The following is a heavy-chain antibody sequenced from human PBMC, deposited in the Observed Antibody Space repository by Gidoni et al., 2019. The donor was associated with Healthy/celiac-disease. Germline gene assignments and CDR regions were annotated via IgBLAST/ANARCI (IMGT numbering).Heavy chain of an antibody. V-gene: IGHV4-31*03. CDR2: IYYSGRT. Sequence: QVQLQESGPGLVKPSQTLSLTCTFSGGSISSGGYYWSWSRKHPGKGLEWIGYIYYSGRTYYNPSLKSRVTISVDTSKNQFSLKLSSVTAADTAVYYCARDGSSTRNDIWGQGTMVTVSS. CDR1: GGSISSGGYY. D-gene: IGHD2-2*01. J-gene: IGHJ3*02. CDR3: ARDGSSTRNDI.